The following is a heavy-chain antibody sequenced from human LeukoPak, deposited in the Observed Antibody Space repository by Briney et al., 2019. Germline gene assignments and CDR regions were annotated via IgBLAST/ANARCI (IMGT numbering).Heavy chain of an antibody. Sequence: GGSLRLSCAASGFTFSDYFMSWIRQAPGKGLEWISYISASGSTIYYADSVKGRFTASRDNANDSLYLQMDSLRAGDTAIYYCARELSAFDILTGPWDHWGQGILVTVSS. CDR3: ARELSAFDILTGPWDH. J-gene: IGHJ4*02. CDR2: ISASGSTI. CDR1: GFTFSDYF. V-gene: IGHV3-11*04. D-gene: IGHD3-9*01.